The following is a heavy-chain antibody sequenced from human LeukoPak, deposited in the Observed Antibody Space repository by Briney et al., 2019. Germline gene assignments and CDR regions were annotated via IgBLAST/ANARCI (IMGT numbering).Heavy chain of an antibody. J-gene: IGHJ4*02. V-gene: IGHV3-53*01. CDR3: ASEDSRFYYFDY. CDR1: GFTVSSNY. CDR2: IYSGGST. D-gene: IGHD3-22*01. Sequence: GSLRLSCAASGFTVSSNYMSWVRQAPGKGLEWVSVIYSGGSTYYADSVKGRFTISRDNSKNTLYLQMNSLRAEDTAVYYCASEDSRFYYFDYWGQGTLVTVSS.